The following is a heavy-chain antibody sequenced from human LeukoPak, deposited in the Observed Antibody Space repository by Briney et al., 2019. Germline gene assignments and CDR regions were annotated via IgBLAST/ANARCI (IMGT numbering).Heavy chain of an antibody. Sequence: GGSLRLSCTASGIAFSRTAMNWARQPPGRGLEWLSAISGGGERTFYADSVKGRFTISRDNSKNMVYLQMNSLRADDTAIYYCGKDGGQYSSGPEFDPRGQGALVTVSS. V-gene: IGHV3-23*01. D-gene: IGHD6-19*01. CDR1: GIAFSRTA. CDR3: GKDGGQYSSGPEFDP. J-gene: IGHJ5*02. CDR2: ISGGGERT.